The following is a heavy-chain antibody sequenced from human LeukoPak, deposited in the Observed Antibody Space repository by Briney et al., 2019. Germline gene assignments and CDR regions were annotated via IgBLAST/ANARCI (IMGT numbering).Heavy chain of an antibody. CDR3: ASDSGWYYFDY. J-gene: IGHJ4*02. D-gene: IGHD6-19*01. V-gene: IGHV3-9*01. CDR1: GFTFDDYA. Sequence: GGSLRLSCAASGFTFDDYAMHWVRQAPGEGLEWVSGISWNSGSIGYADSVKGRFTISRDNAKNSLYLQMNSLRAEDTAVYYCASDSGWYYFDYWGQGTLVTVSS. CDR2: ISWNSGSI.